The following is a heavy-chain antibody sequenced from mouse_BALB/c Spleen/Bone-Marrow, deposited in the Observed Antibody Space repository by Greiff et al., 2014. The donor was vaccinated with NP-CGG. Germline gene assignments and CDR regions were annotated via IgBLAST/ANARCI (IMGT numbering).Heavy chain of an antibody. V-gene: IGHV1S81*02. J-gene: IGHJ3*01. CDR2: INPSNGRT. D-gene: IGHD2-2*01. Sequence: VQLQQSGAELVKPGASVKLSCKASGYTFTSYWMHWVKQRPGQGLEWIGEINPSNGRTNYNEKSKSKATLTVDKSSSTAYMQLSSLTSEDSAVYYCARSGYDGFAYWGQGTLVTVSA. CDR1: GYTFTSYW. CDR3: ARSGYDGFAY.